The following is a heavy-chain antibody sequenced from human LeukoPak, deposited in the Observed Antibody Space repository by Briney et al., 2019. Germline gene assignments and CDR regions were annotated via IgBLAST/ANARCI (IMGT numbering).Heavy chain of an antibody. CDR1: GGSFSGYY. CDR2: INHSGST. D-gene: IGHD2-2*01. Sequence: SETLSLTCAVYGGSFSGYYWSWIRQPPGKGLEWIGEINHSGSTNYNPSLKSRVTISVDTSKNQFSLKLSSVTAADTAVYYCARAHNRPSSPVGYWGQGTLVTVSS. CDR3: ARAHNRPSSPVGY. V-gene: IGHV4-34*01. J-gene: IGHJ4*02.